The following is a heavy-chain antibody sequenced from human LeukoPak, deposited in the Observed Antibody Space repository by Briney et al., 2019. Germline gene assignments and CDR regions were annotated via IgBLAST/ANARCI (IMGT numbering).Heavy chain of an antibody. J-gene: IGHJ3*02. CDR1: GATFSSYA. CDR3: ARGFTIFLAFDI. V-gene: IGHV3-23*01. CDR2: ISGSGGST. Sequence: GGSLRLSCAASGATFSSYAMGWVRQAPGKGLEWVSAISGSGGSTYYADSVKGRFTISRDNAKNSLYLQMNSLRAEDTAVYYCARGFTIFLAFDIWGQGTMVTVSS. D-gene: IGHD3-3*01.